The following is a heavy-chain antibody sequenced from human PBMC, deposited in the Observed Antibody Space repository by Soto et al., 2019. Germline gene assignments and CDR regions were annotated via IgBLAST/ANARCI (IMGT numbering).Heavy chain of an antibody. D-gene: IGHD6-13*01. Sequence: PGESLKISCKGAGYSFTSYWISWVRQMPGKGLEWMGRIDPSDSYTNYSPSFQGHVTISADNSISTAYLQWSSLKASDTAMYYCATTIAAAGTIDYWGQGTLVTVS. J-gene: IGHJ4*02. CDR1: GYSFTSYW. CDR3: ATTIAAAGTIDY. CDR2: IDPSDSYT. V-gene: IGHV5-10-1*01.